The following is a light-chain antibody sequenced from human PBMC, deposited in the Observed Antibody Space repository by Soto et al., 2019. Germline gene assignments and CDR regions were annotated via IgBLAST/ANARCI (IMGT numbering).Light chain of an antibody. CDR3: RQGRHWPGT. V-gene: IGKV2-30*01. CDR2: KVS. CDR1: QSLLNSDGNYY. Sequence: DVVTTQSPLSLSVTLGQPASISCRSSQSLLNSDGNYYLNRIQQRPGQSPRRLIYKVSNRDSGVPARFSGSGSGTDFTLKISRVEAEDVGVYYCRQGRHWPGTFGQGTRVEIK. J-gene: IGKJ1*01.